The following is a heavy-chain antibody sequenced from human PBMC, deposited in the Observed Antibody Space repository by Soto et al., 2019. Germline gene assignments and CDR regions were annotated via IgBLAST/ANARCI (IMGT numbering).Heavy chain of an antibody. V-gene: IGHV1-18*01. D-gene: IGHD1-26*01. CDR3: ARVVGALGHWFDP. CDR2: ISAYNYNT. CDR1: GYTFTSYG. J-gene: IGHJ5*02. Sequence: QVQLVQSGAEVKKPGASVKVSCKASGYTFTSYGLSWVRQAPGQGLEWMGRISAYNYNTNYAQKLQGRVTTTTDTSASTAYMELRSLRSDDRAVYYCARVVGALGHWFDPWGQGTLVTVSS.